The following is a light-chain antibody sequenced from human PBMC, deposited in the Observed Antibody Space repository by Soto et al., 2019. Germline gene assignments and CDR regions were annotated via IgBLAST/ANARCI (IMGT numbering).Light chain of an antibody. CDR1: QGISSY. CDR2: GAS. Sequence: IQLTQSPFSLSASVGDRVTITCRASQGISSYLAWYQQKPGKAPKLLIYGASTLEGGVPFRFSGSGSGTDFTLIISSVQPEDFATYYCQQLNTYPITFGQGTRLEIK. V-gene: IGKV1-9*01. CDR3: QQLNTYPIT. J-gene: IGKJ5*01.